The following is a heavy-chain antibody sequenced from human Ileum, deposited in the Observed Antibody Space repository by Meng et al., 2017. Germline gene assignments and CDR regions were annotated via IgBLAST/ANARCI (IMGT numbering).Heavy chain of an antibody. CDR3: ARGGPWFDP. Sequence: QVHVKKWGAGLLKPSESLSLTCAVYGGSFSGYYWSWIRQPPGKGLEWIGEINHSGSTNYNPSLKSRVTISVDTSKNQFSLKLSSVTAADTAVYYCARGGPWFDPWGQGTLVTVSS. V-gene: IGHV4-34*01. CDR1: GGSFSGYY. CDR2: INHSGST. J-gene: IGHJ5*02.